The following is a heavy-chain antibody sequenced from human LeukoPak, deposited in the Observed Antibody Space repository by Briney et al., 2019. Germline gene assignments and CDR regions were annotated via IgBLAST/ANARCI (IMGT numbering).Heavy chain of an antibody. CDR1: RGSISSGGHY. CDR3: ARGMVRGALDY. D-gene: IGHD3-10*01. V-gene: IGHV4-39*07. Sequence: PSETLSLTCNVSRGSISSGGHYWSWIRQPPGKGLEWIGNIYYSGSTYYNPSLKSRVTISVDTSKNQFSLKLSSVTAADTAVYYCARGMVRGALDYWGQGTLVTVSS. CDR2: IYYSGST. J-gene: IGHJ4*02.